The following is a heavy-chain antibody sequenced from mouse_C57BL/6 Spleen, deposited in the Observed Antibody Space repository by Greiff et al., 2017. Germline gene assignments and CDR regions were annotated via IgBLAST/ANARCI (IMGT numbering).Heavy chain of an antibody. CDR2: LYPGSGNT. CDR1: GYTFTDYY. Sequence: ESGAELVRPGASVKLSCKASGYTFTDYYINWVKQRPGQGLEWIARLYPGSGNTYYNEKFKGKATLTAEKSSSTAYMQLSSLTSEDSAVYFCARDGYPVYFDYWGQGTTLTVSS. J-gene: IGHJ2*01. V-gene: IGHV1-76*01. CDR3: ARDGYPVYFDY. D-gene: IGHD2-3*01.